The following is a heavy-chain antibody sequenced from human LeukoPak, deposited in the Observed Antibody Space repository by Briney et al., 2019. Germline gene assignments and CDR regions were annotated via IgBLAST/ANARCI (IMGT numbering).Heavy chain of an antibody. CDR1: GVSISSYY. J-gene: IGHJ4*02. V-gene: IGHV4-4*07. CDR3: ARSKAYYDSSGYANDC. Sequence: PSETLSLTCTVSGVSISSYYWSWIRQPAGKGLEWIGRIYSSGSTNYDPSLKSRVTMSVDTSKDQFSLKLSSVTAADTAVYYCARSKAYYDSSGYANDCWGQGTLVTVSS. D-gene: IGHD3-22*01. CDR2: IYSSGST.